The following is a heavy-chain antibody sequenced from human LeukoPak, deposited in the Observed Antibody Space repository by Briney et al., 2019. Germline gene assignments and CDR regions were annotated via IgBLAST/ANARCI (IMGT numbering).Heavy chain of an antibody. CDR2: ISGSGGST. V-gene: IGHV3-23*01. J-gene: IGHJ4*02. CDR1: GFTFSSYA. Sequence: PGGSLRLSRGASGFTFSSYAMSWVRQAPGKGLEWVSAISGSGGSTYYADSVKGRFTISRDNSKNTLYLQMNSLRAEDTAVYYCAKDLLRSYSSGGFDYWGQGTLVTVSS. D-gene: IGHD6-19*01. CDR3: AKDLLRSYSSGGFDY.